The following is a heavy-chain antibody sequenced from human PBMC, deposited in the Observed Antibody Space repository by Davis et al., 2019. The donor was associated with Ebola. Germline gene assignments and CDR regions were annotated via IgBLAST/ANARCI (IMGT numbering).Heavy chain of an antibody. CDR1: GDTVSSNSVA. J-gene: IGHJ6*02. Sequence: MPSETLSLTCVISGDTVSSNSVAWNWIRQSPSRGLEWLGRTYYRSKWLYDYSVSVKSRITINPDTSRNQFSLQLDSVTPEDTAVYYCARGPPMDVWGQGTTVTVSS. V-gene: IGHV6-1*01. CDR2: TYYRSKWLY. CDR3: ARGPPMDV.